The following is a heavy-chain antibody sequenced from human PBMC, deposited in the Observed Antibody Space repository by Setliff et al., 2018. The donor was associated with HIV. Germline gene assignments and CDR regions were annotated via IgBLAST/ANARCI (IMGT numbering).Heavy chain of an antibody. V-gene: IGHV3-30*02. J-gene: IGHJ4*02. D-gene: IGHD6-13*01. Sequence: GGSLRLSCAASGFTFSSYVMHWVRQAPGKGLEWVAYIRNDGSDKYAAVSLRGRFTISRDNSKNTLYLQMNSLSAEDTALYYCANLIGEADTPYWGQGTLVTVSS. CDR2: IRNDGSDK. CDR1: GFTFSSYV. CDR3: ANLIGEADTPY.